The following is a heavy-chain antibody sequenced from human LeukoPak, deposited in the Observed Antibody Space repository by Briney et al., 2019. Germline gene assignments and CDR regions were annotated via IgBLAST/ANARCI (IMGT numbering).Heavy chain of an antibody. Sequence: GGSLRLSCAASGFTFSSYGMHWVRQAPGKGLEWVAVIWYDGSYKYYADSVKGRFTISRDNSKNTLYLQMNSLRAEDTAVYYCARAGTMVRGVIMSLFDYWGQGTLVTVSS. CDR3: ARAGTMVRGVIMSLFDY. J-gene: IGHJ4*02. D-gene: IGHD3-10*01. V-gene: IGHV3-33*01. CDR2: IWYDGSYK. CDR1: GFTFSSYG.